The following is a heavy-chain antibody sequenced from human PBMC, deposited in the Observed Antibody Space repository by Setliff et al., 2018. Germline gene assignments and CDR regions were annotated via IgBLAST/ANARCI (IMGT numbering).Heavy chain of an antibody. CDR3: ARHEFVGGYYGSVTYRHFDY. Sequence: WVHQTPGKGLEWIGSIYYSGTAYYNPSLKSRVTISVDTSKNQFSLQVTSVTATDTAVYYCARHEFVGGYYGSVTYRHFDYWGQGILVTVSS. J-gene: IGHJ4*02. V-gene: IGHV4-39*01. CDR2: IYYSGTA. D-gene: IGHD3-10*01.